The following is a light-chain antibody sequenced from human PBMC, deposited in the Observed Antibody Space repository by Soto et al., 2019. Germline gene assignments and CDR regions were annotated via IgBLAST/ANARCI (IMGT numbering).Light chain of an antibody. CDR3: QQYGSSALT. V-gene: IGKV3-20*01. CDR2: GAS. J-gene: IGKJ4*01. Sequence: EIVLTQSPGTVSLSPGERATLSCRASQSVSSIYLAWYQQKPGQAPRLLIYGASSRPTGIPDRFSGSGSGTDFTLTISRLEPEDFAVHYCQQYGSSALTFGGGTKVDIK. CDR1: QSVSSIY.